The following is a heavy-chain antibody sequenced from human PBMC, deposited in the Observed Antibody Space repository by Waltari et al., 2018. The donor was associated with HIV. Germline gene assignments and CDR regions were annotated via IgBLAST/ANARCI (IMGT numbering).Heavy chain of an antibody. CDR3: ARGRYYGMDV. V-gene: IGHV3-74*01. CDR2: IKSDGSST. J-gene: IGHJ6*02. CDR1: GFTFSTFW. Sequence: EVQLVESGGGLVQPGGSLRLSCAASGFTFSTFWMHWVRQTPGKGLVCVSGIKSDGSSTTYADSVKGRFTISRDNPKNTLYLQMSSLRAEDTAVYFCARGRYYGMDVWGQGTTVTVSS.